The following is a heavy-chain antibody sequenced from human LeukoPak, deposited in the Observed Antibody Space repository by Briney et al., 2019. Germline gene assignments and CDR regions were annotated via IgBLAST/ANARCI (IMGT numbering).Heavy chain of an antibody. CDR3: ARDRWPSGSTHLDY. Sequence: ASVKVSCKASGYTFTGYYMHWVRQAPGQGLEWMGRFNPNSGGTNYAQKFQGRVTMTRDTSISTAYMELSRLRSDDTAVYYCARDRWPSGSTHLDYWGQGTLVTVSS. V-gene: IGHV1-2*06. CDR2: FNPNSGGT. CDR1: GYTFTGYY. D-gene: IGHD5-24*01. J-gene: IGHJ4*02.